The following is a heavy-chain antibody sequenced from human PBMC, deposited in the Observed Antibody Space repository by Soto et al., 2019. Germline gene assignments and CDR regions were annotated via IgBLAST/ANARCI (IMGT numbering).Heavy chain of an antibody. J-gene: IGHJ5*01. Sequence: SETLSLTCSVSGDSISTVDYFWAWIRQPPGQALEYIGYIYKSATTYYNPSFESRVAISLDTSKSQFSLNVTSVTAADTAVYFCARGRYCLTGRCLPNWFDSWGQGTLVTVSS. D-gene: IGHD2-15*01. CDR3: ARGRYCLTGRCLPNWFDS. CDR1: GDSISTVDYF. V-gene: IGHV4-30-4*01. CDR2: IYKSATT.